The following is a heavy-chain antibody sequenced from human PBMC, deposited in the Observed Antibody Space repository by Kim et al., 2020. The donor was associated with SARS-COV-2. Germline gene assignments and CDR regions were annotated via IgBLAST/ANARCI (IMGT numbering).Heavy chain of an antibody. CDR1: GFTFSSYG. J-gene: IGHJ4*02. CDR2: IWYDGNNK. D-gene: IGHD4-4*01. CDR3: AKDRLGTVTRGFDY. V-gene: IGHV3-30*02. Sequence: GGSLRLSCAASGFTFSSYGMHWVRQAPGKGLEWVAFIWYDGNNKYYADSVKGRFTISRDNSKNTLFLQMSSLRAEDTAVYYCAKDRLGTVTRGFDYWGQGTLVTVSS.